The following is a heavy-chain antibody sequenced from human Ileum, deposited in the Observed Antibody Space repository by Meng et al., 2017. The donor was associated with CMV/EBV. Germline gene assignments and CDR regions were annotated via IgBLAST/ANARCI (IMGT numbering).Heavy chain of an antibody. J-gene: IGHJ4*02. CDR3: ANSHVSRFLAWLWHD. V-gene: IGHV3-23*01. Sequence: GGSLRLSCVGSGFPFSTYAMSWVRQAPGKGLEWVSGISGGGANTYYADSVKGRFTISRDNSKNTVYLQMKSLRDDDTAIYYCANSHVSRFLAWLWHDWGQGTLVTVSS. D-gene: IGHD3-3*01. CDR1: GFPFSTYA. CDR2: ISGGGANT.